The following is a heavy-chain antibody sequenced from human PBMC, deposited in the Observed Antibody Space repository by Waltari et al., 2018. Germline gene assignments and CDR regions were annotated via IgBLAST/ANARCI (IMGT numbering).Heavy chain of an antibody. J-gene: IGHJ4*02. D-gene: IGHD5-18*01. V-gene: IGHV1-69*05. CDR3: ASTTRYSYGFDY. CDR2: IIPIFGTA. CDR1: GGTFRSYA. Sequence: QVQLVQSGAEVKKPGSSVKVSCKASGGTFRSYATSWVPQAPGQGLEWMGGIIPIFGTANYAQKFQGRVTITTDESTSTAYMELSSLRSEDTAVYYCASTTRYSYGFDYWGQGTLVTVSS.